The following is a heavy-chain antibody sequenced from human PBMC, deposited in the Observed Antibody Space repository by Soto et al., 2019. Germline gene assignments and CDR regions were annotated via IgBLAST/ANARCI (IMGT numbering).Heavy chain of an antibody. CDR1: GGTFSSYA. CDR2: IIPIFGTA. D-gene: IGHD3-3*01. CDR3: ARGNDFWSVKEGGYGMDV. J-gene: IGHJ6*02. V-gene: IGHV1-69*12. Sequence: QVQLVQSGAEVKKPGSSVKVSCKASGGTFSSYAISWVRQAPGQGLEWMGGIIPIFGTANYAQKFQGRVTITADESTSTAYMELSSVRSEDTAVYYCARGNDFWSVKEGGYGMDVWGQGTTVTVSS.